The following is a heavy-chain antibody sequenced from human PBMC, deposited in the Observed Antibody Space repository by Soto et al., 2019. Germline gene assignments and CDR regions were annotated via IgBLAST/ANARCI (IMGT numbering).Heavy chain of an antibody. J-gene: IGHJ4*02. D-gene: IGHD5-12*01. CDR1: GFTFSSYG. V-gene: IGHV3-30*18. CDR3: AKDLGGYSGYDYFEY. Sequence: GGSLRLSCAASGFTFSSYGMHWVRQAPGKGLEWVAVISYDGSNKYYADSVKGRFTISRDNSKNTLYLQMNSLRAEDTAVYYCAKDLGGYSGYDYFEYWGQGTLVTVSS. CDR2: ISYDGSNK.